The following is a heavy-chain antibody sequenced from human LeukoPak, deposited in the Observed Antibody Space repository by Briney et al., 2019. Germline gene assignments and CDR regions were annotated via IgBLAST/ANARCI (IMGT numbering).Heavy chain of an antibody. CDR1: GYTFTNYD. Sequence: ASVKVSCKASGYTFTNYDINWVRQATGQGLEWMGWLNPNIGNAAYAQRFQGRVTITRNTSISTAYLELTGLRSEDTAVYYCAREQRSGYFTPSAFDIWGQGTMVTVSS. CDR3: AREQRSGYFTPSAFDI. CDR2: LNPNIGNA. D-gene: IGHD3-3*01. J-gene: IGHJ3*02. V-gene: IGHV1-8*03.